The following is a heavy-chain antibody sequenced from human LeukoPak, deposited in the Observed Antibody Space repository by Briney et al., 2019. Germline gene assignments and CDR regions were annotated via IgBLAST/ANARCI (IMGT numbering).Heavy chain of an antibody. CDR3: ARVPGGPKRGWFDP. V-gene: IGHV4-39*07. CDR2: IYHSGST. J-gene: IGHJ5*02. CDR1: GGSISTSSYY. D-gene: IGHD3-16*01. Sequence: SETLSLTCTVSGGSISTSSYYWGWIRQPPGKGLEWIGSIYHSGSTYYNPSLKSRVTISVDTSKNQFSLKLSSVTAADTAVYYCARVPGGPKRGWFDPWGQGTLVTVSS.